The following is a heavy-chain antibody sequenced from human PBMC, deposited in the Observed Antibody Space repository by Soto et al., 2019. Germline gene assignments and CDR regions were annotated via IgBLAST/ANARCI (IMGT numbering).Heavy chain of an antibody. D-gene: IGHD2-15*01. Sequence: EVQLLESGGGLVQPGGSLRLSCAASGFTFSSYAMSWVRQAPGKGLEWVSAISGSGGSTYYADSVKGRFTISRDNSKNTLYRQMNSLRAEDTAVYYCAKYPSGGSFQDYFDYWGQGTLDTVSS. CDR1: GFTFSSYA. CDR2: ISGSGGST. CDR3: AKYPSGGSFQDYFDY. V-gene: IGHV3-23*01. J-gene: IGHJ4*02.